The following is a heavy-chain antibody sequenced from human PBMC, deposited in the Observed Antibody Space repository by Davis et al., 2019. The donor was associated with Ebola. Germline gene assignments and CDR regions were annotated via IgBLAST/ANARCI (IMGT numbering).Heavy chain of an antibody. D-gene: IGHD3/OR15-3a*01. Sequence: PGGSLRLSCAASGFTFSSYAMHWVRQAPGKGLEWVAVISYDGSNKYYADSVKGRFTISRDNSKNTLYLQMNSLRAEDTAVYYCARDRDWGMDVWGQGTTVTVSS. J-gene: IGHJ6*02. CDR2: ISYDGSNK. CDR1: GFTFSSYA. V-gene: IGHV3-30-3*01. CDR3: ARDRDWGMDV.